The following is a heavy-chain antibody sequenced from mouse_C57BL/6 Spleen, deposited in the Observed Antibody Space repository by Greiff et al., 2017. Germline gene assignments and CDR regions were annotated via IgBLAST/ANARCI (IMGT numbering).Heavy chain of an antibody. CDR1: GYTFTDYE. V-gene: IGHV1-15*01. CDR3: TSPLYYYDSSPWFAY. J-gene: IGHJ3*01. D-gene: IGHD1-1*01. CDR2: IDPETGGT. Sequence: QVQLQQSGAELVRPGASVTLSCKASGYTFTDYEMHWVKQTPVHGLEWIGAIDPETGGTAYNQQFTGKAILTADKSSSTAYMELRSLTSEDSAVYYCTSPLYYYDSSPWFAYWGQGTLVTVSA.